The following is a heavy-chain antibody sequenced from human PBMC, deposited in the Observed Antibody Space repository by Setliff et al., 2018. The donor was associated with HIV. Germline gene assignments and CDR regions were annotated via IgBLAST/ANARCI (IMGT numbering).Heavy chain of an antibody. D-gene: IGHD6-13*01. CDR1: GGSFRGYY. CDR3: ATRPADSKWYGVFDY. V-gene: IGHV4-34*01. Sequence: SETLSLTCAVYGGSFRGYYWSWIRQPPGKGLEWIGEINHSGSTNYNPSLKSRVTISVGTSKNQFSLKLNSVTAADTAVYYCATRPADSKWYGVFDYWGQGTLVTVSS. J-gene: IGHJ4*02. CDR2: INHSGST.